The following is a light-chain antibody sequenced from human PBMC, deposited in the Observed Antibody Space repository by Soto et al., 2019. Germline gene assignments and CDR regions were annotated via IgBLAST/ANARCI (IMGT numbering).Light chain of an antibody. Sequence: QSVLTQPPSASGSPGQSVTTSCTGTSSDVGGYNYVSWYQQHPGKAPKVMIYEVSKRPSGVPGRFSGSKSGNTASLTVSGLQAEDEADYYCSSYAGSNTYVFGTGTKV. CDR3: SSYAGSNTYV. V-gene: IGLV2-8*01. CDR1: SSDVGGYNY. J-gene: IGLJ1*01. CDR2: EVS.